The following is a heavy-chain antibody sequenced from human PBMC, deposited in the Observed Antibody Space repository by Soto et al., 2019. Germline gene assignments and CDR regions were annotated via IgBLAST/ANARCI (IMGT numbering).Heavy chain of an antibody. CDR1: ALTVSSNY. Sequence: WVSLRLSCAASALTVSSNYISWIRQAPGKGLEWGSVMYSGASTYYAYSGKGRFTISRYNSKNTLYLQMNSLRASDPAVYFGARDNSYGMDVWGQGTTVTVYS. D-gene: IGHD1-1*01. CDR2: MYSGAST. CDR3: ARDNSYGMDV. V-gene: IGHV3-53*01. J-gene: IGHJ6*02.